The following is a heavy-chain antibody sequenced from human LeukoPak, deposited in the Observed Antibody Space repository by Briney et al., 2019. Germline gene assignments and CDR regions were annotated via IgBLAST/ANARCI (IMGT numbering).Heavy chain of an antibody. CDR2: IKNKTDSGTT. Sequence: PGGSLRLSCAASGFTFSNAWMSWVRQAPGKGLEWVGGIKNKTDSGTTDYAAPVRGRFTISRDDSNNPLYLQMNSLKTEDTAVYYCTAATVSLNDYWGQGTLVTVSS. CDR3: TAATVSLNDY. V-gene: IGHV3-15*01. D-gene: IGHD4-17*01. J-gene: IGHJ4*02. CDR1: GFTFSNAW.